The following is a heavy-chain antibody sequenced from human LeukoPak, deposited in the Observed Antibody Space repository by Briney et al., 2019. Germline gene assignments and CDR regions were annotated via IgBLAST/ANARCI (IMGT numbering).Heavy chain of an antibody. CDR3: AREYGDFDY. D-gene: IGHD4-17*01. CDR1: GGSFSGYY. Sequence: SETLSLTCAVYGGSFSGYYWSWIRQPAGKGLQWIGRIYNSGSTNYNPSLKSRVTMSIDTSKNQFSLKLNSVTAADTAVYYCAREYGDFDYWGQGTLVTVSS. V-gene: IGHV4-4*07. J-gene: IGHJ4*02. CDR2: IYNSGST.